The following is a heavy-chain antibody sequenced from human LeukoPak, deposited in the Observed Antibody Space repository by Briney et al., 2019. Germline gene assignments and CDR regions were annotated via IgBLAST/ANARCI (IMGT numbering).Heavy chain of an antibody. CDR1: GYTFTGYY. V-gene: IGHV1-2*02. CDR2: INPNSGGT. D-gene: IGHD3-22*01. J-gene: IGHJ4*02. Sequence: ASVKVSCKASGYTFTGYYIHWVRQAPGQGLEWMGWINPNSGGTNYAQKFQGRVTMTRDTSISTAYMELSRLRSDDTAVYYCARRHYYYDSSGYYPKPYFDYWGQGTLVTVSS. CDR3: ARRHYYYDSSGYYPKPYFDY.